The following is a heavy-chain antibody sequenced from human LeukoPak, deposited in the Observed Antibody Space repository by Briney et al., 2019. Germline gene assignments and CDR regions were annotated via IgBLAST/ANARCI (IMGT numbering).Heavy chain of an antibody. Sequence: GGSLRPSCAASGFTFSSYEMNWVRQAPGKGLEWVSYISSSGSTIYYADSVKGRFTISKDNAKNSLYLQMNSLRAEDTAVYYCARSSSWYGPFDYWGQGTLVTVSS. D-gene: IGHD6-13*01. CDR2: ISSSGSTI. V-gene: IGHV3-48*03. CDR3: ARSSSWYGPFDY. CDR1: GFTFSSYE. J-gene: IGHJ4*02.